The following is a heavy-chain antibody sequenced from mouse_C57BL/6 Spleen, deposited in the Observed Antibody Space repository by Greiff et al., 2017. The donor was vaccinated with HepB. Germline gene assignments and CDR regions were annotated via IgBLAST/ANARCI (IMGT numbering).Heavy chain of an antibody. CDR2: ISSGSSTI. J-gene: IGHJ2*01. V-gene: IGHV5-17*01. CDR3: AREGGYDVYYFDY. Sequence: EVQRVESGGGLVKPGGSLKLSCAASGFTFSDYGMHWVRQAPEKGLEWVAYISSGSSTIYYADTVKGRFTISRDNAKNTLFLQMTSLRSEDTAMYYRAREGGYDVYYFDYWGQGTTLTVSS. CDR1: GFTFSDYG. D-gene: IGHD2-2*01.